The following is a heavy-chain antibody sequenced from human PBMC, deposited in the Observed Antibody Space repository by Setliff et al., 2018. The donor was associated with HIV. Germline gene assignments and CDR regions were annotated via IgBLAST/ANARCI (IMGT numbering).Heavy chain of an antibody. D-gene: IGHD4-17*01. J-gene: IGHJ3*01. V-gene: IGHV4-31*03. Sequence: SETLSLTCTVSGGSISSGGYYWSWIRQLPGKGLEWIGYMYHSGSTHYNPSLKSRVTISVDTSKHQFSLKLSSVTAADTAVYYCARVQMAYAAFDVWGQGTMVTVSS. CDR3: ARVQMAYAAFDV. CDR1: GGSISSGGYY. CDR2: MYHSGST.